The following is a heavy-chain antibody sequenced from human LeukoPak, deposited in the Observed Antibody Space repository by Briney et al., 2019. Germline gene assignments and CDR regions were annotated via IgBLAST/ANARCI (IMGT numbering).Heavy chain of an antibody. CDR2: ISSSGSTI. CDR3: ATIPYDFWSGSSYGMDV. Sequence: GWSLRLSCAACGFTFSSYELNWVRQAPGKGLEGVSYISSSGSTIYYADSVKGRFTISRDNAKNSLYLQMNSLRAEDTAVYYCATIPYDFWSGSSYGMDVWGQGTTVTVSS. J-gene: IGHJ6*02. CDR1: GFTFSSYE. D-gene: IGHD3-3*01. V-gene: IGHV3-48*03.